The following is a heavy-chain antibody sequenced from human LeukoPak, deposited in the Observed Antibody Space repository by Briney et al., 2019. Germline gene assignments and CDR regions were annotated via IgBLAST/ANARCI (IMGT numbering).Heavy chain of an antibody. D-gene: IGHD3-22*01. CDR3: ARGGGYYYDSSDYYREEYFQH. CDR1: GFTFSSYW. J-gene: IGHJ1*01. V-gene: IGHV3-7*05. Sequence: GGSLRLSCTASGFTFSSYWMNWVCQAPGKGLEWVANIKQDGSEKYYVDSVKGRFTISRDNAKKSLYLQMNSLRAEDTAVYYCARGGGYYYDSSDYYREEYFQHWGQGTLVTVSS. CDR2: IKQDGSEK.